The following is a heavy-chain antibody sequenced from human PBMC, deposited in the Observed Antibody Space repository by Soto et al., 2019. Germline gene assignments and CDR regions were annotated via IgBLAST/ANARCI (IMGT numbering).Heavy chain of an antibody. Sequence: QVQLVESGGGVVQPGRSLRLSCAASGVTFSSYGMHWVRQAPGKGLEWVAVIWYDGSNKYYADSVKGRFTISRDNSKNTLYLPMSSLRAEDTAVYYCARVGTYYDYIRGAFDIWGQGTMVTVSS. V-gene: IGHV3-33*01. J-gene: IGHJ3*02. CDR1: GVTFSSYG. CDR3: ARVGTYYDYIRGAFDI. D-gene: IGHD3-16*01. CDR2: IWYDGSNK.